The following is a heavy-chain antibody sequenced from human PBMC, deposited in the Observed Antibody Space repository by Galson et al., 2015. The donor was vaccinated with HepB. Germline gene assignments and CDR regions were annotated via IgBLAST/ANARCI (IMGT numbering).Heavy chain of an antibody. CDR1: GFSFSVYS. Sequence: SLRLSCAASGFSFSVYSMNWVRQAPGKGLQWVSYISGGSKTILYADSVKGRFTISRDNGKNSLYLQMSSLRADDTALYYCVRDGRRGYDMDYWGQGTLFTVSS. V-gene: IGHV3-48*01. CDR2: ISGGSKTI. D-gene: IGHD5-12*01. CDR3: VRDGRRGYDMDY. J-gene: IGHJ4*02.